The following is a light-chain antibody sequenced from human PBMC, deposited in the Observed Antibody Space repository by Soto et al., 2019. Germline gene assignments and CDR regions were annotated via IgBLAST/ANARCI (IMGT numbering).Light chain of an antibody. V-gene: IGKV3-11*01. CDR2: DAS. J-gene: IGKJ1*01. Sequence: EIVLTQSPATLSLSPGERATLSCRASQSVSSYLAWYQQKPGQAPRLLIYDASHRATGIPARFSGSGSGTGVNLTIRRRESEDFAVYYCQQRSNWPLRWPFGQGTKVEIK. CDR1: QSVSSY. CDR3: QQRSNWPLRWP.